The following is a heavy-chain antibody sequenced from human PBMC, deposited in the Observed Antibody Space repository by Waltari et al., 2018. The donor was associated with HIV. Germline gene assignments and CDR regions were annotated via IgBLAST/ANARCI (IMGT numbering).Heavy chain of an antibody. CDR1: GYAFATYD. CDR3: ARGGSASMDV. CDR2: MSPNSGNT. V-gene: IGHV1-8*01. Sequence: QVQLVQSGAEVKKPGASVKVSCKASGYAFATYDVNWVRQATGQGPEWMGWMSPNSGNTVYAQEFQGRVTMTMDTSISTVYMELSSLTSEDTAVYYCARGGSASMDVWGQGTTVTVSS. J-gene: IGHJ6*02.